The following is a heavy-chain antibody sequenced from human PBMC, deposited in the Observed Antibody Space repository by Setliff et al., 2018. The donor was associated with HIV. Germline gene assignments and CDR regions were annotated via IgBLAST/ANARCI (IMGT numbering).Heavy chain of an antibody. Sequence: PGGSLRLSCAASGFTFSSYWMSWVRQAPGKGLEWVANIKEDGSEKYYVDSVKGRFTISRDNAKNSLYLHCARPHGAYSGYDHFDYWGQGTLVTVSS. D-gene: IGHD5-12*01. V-gene: IGHV3-7*01. CDR1: GFTFSSYW. CDR2: IKEDGSEK. J-gene: IGHJ4*02. CDR3: DY.